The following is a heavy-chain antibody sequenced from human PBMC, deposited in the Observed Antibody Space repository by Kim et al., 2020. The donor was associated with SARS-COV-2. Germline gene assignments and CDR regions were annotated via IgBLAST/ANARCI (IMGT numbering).Heavy chain of an antibody. J-gene: IGHJ4*02. D-gene: IGHD3-3*01. CDR1: GFIFSDSY. V-gene: IGHV1-2*06. CDR3: ARGIFDRGFDY. Sequence: ASVKVSCKASGFIFSDSYMHWVRQAPGQGLEWMGRIKPKSGATTYALNFHGRVTLTTDTSITTAYMELSGLGFDDTALYYCARGIFDRGFDYWGQGTLVT. CDR2: IKPKSGAT.